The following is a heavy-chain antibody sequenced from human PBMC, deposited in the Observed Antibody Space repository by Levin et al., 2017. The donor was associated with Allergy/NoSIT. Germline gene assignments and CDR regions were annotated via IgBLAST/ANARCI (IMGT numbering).Heavy chain of an antibody. Sequence: LSLTCAASGFTFRSYWMSWVRQAPGKGLEWVANIKQDGSEKYYVDSVKGRFTISRDNAKNSLYLQMNSLRAEDTAVYYCARDGGYRGYGLLDYWGQGTLVTVSS. CDR1: GFTFRSYW. CDR2: IKQDGSEK. J-gene: IGHJ4*02. D-gene: IGHD5-12*01. CDR3: ARDGGYRGYGLLDY. V-gene: IGHV3-7*01.